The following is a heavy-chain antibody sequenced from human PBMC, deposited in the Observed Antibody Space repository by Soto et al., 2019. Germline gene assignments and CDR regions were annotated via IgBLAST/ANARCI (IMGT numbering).Heavy chain of an antibody. CDR1: DASISSGSHY. Sequence: SETLSLTCTVSDASISSGSHYWGWLRQPPGKGPEWIGTVFYNGNTYYTPSLKGRVAISVDTSNNQFSLKMNSVTAADTAVYYCARHHRYSTSLNWFYPWGQGVLVTVSS. CDR3: ARHHRYSTSLNWFYP. V-gene: IGHV4-39*01. CDR2: VFYNGNT. D-gene: IGHD2-2*01. J-gene: IGHJ5*02.